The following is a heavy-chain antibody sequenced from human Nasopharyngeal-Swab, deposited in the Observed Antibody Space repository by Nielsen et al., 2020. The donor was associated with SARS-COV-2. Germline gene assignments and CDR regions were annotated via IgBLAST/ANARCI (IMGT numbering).Heavy chain of an antibody. CDR1: GYTFTSYG. Sequence: ASVKVSCKASGYTFTSYGISWVRQAPGQGLEWMGWISAYNGNTNYAQKLQGRVTMTTDPSTSTAYMELRSLRSDDTAVYYCAKDFYRNYYDSSGYLDYYYYGMDVWGQGTTVTVSS. J-gene: IGHJ6*02. D-gene: IGHD3-22*01. CDR2: ISAYNGNT. CDR3: AKDFYRNYYDSSGYLDYYYYGMDV. V-gene: IGHV1-18*01.